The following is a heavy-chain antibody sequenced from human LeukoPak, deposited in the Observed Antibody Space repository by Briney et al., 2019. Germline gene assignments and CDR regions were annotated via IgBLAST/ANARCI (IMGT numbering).Heavy chain of an antibody. CDR1: GFTFSSYA. Sequence: GGPLRLSCAASGFTFSSYAMHGVGKAPGKGLDWVAVISYDGSNKYYADSVKGRFTIARDNSKNTLDLQMNSLRAEDTAVYYCARGPELGELLWRFDPWGQGTLVTVSS. J-gene: IGHJ5*02. CDR2: ISYDGSNK. D-gene: IGHD3-10*01. CDR3: ARGPELGELLWRFDP. V-gene: IGHV3-30*04.